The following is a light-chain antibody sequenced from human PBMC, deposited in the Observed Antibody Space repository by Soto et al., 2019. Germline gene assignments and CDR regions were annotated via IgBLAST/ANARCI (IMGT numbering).Light chain of an antibody. CDR1: TSNIGAPYD. CDR2: GDN. CDR3: QSYDISLHNYV. Sequence: QSVLTRPPSVSGAPGQRVSISCTGSTSNIGAPYDVHWYQHLPGTAPKLLIYGDNNRPSGVPDRFSGPKSGTSASLAITRLQAEDEADYYCQSYDISLHNYVFGTGTKVTVL. V-gene: IGLV1-40*01. J-gene: IGLJ1*01.